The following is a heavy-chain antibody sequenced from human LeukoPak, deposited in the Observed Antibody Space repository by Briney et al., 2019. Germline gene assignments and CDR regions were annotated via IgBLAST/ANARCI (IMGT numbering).Heavy chain of an antibody. Sequence: ASVKVSCKASGYTFTSYDINWVRQATGQGLEWMGWMNPNSGNTGYAQKFQGRVTMTRNTSISTAYMELSSLRSEDTAVYYCATSYSSSSSEIGYWGQGTLVTVSS. CDR1: GYTFTSYD. CDR2: MNPNSGNT. D-gene: IGHD6-6*01. V-gene: IGHV1-8*01. CDR3: ATSYSSSSSEIGY. J-gene: IGHJ4*02.